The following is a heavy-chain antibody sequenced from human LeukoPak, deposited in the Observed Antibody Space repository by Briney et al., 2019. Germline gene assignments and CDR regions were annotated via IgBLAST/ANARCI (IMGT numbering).Heavy chain of an antibody. V-gene: IGHV3-15*01. Sequence: WGSLRLSCAASGFTFSNAWMSWVRQAPGKGLEWVGRIKSKTDGGTTDYAAPVKGRFTISRDDSKNTLYLQMNSLKTEDTAVYYCTTAGLYSSGGGRGYYYYYYMDVWGKGTTVTVSS. CDR3: TTAGLYSSGGGRGYYYYYYMDV. CDR1: GFTFSNAW. D-gene: IGHD6-19*01. CDR2: IKSKTDGGTT. J-gene: IGHJ6*03.